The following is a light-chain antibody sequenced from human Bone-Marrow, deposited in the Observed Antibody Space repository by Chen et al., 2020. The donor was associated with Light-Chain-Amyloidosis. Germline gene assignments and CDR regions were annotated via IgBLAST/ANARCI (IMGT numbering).Light chain of an antibody. CDR2: TTD. V-gene: IGLV8-61*01. Sequence: QTVVTQEPSFSVSPGGTITLTCGLSSGSVSTSSSPSWYQQTPGQAPRTLIYTTDTRSSGVPDRFSGSILGNKAALTITGAQADDESDYYCMLYMGSGTWVFGGGTKLTVL. CDR1: SGSVSTSSS. CDR3: MLYMGSGTWV. J-gene: IGLJ3*02.